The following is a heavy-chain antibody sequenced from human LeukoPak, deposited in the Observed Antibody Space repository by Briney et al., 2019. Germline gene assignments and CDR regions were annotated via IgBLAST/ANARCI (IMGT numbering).Heavy chain of an antibody. Sequence: ASVKVSCKASGYTFTGYYMHWVRQAPGQGLEWMGIINPSGGSTSYAQKFQGRVTMTRDTSTSTVYMELSSLRSEDTAVYYCARAPRTTVTTRGWWFDPWGQGTLVTVSS. V-gene: IGHV1-46*01. CDR2: INPSGGST. J-gene: IGHJ5*02. CDR3: ARAPRTTVTTRGWWFDP. D-gene: IGHD4-17*01. CDR1: GYTFTGYY.